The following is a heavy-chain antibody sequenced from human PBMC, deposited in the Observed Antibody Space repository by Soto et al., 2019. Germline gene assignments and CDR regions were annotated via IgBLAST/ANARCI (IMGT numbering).Heavy chain of an antibody. CDR3: ARESAGPNDSSDYFYLPLEY. V-gene: IGHV3-11*06. CDR1: GFTFSDYY. Sequence: PGGSLRLSCAASGFTFSDYYMSWIRPAPGKGLECVSYISSSSSYTNYADSVKGRFTISRDNAKNSLYLQMNSLRIEDTAVYYCARESAGPNDSSDYFYLPLEYWGQGTLVTVSS. CDR2: ISSSSSYT. D-gene: IGHD3-22*01. J-gene: IGHJ4*02.